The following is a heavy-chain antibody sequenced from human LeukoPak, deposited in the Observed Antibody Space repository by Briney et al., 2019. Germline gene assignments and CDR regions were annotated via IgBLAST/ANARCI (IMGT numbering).Heavy chain of an antibody. D-gene: IGHD3-22*01. CDR3: ARPADYYDSSGYLDY. V-gene: IGHV5-51*01. CDR2: IYPGDSDT. Sequence: GESLMISCKGSGYSFTSYWIGWVRQMPGKGLEWMGIIYPGDSDTRYSPSFQGQVTISADKSISTAYLQWSSLKASDTAMYYCARPADYYDSSGYLDYWGQGTLVTVSS. J-gene: IGHJ4*02. CDR1: GYSFTSYW.